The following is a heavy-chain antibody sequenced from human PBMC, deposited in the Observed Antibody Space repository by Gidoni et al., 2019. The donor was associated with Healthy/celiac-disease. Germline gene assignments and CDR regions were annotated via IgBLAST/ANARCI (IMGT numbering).Heavy chain of an antibody. CDR1: GGSISSGGYS. Sequence: QLQLQESGPGLVKPSQTLSLTCAVSGGSISSGGYSWSWIRQPPGKGLEWIGYIYHSGSTYYNPSLKSRVTISVDRSKNQFSLKLSSVTAADTAVYYCARGLYGDSLPFDYWGQGTLVTVSS. CDR2: IYHSGST. V-gene: IGHV4-30-2*01. D-gene: IGHD4-17*01. J-gene: IGHJ4*02. CDR3: ARGLYGDSLPFDY.